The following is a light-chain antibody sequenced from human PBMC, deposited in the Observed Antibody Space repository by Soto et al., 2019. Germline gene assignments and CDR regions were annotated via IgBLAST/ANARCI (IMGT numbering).Light chain of an antibody. Sequence: QSVLTQPPSVSAAPGQKVTISCSGSSSNVGNNYVSWYQQLPGTAPKLLIYDNNKRYSGIPDRCSGSKSGTSATRGVNGLQTGDEDDYYCGTWDDSLSAVFGGGNKATVL. CDR1: SSNVGNNY. CDR2: DNN. V-gene: IGLV1-51*01. CDR3: GTWDDSLSAV. J-gene: IGLJ2*01.